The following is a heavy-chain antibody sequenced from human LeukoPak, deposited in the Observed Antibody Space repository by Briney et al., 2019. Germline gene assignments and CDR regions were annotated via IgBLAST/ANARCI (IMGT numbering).Heavy chain of an antibody. CDR1: GYSFTSYW. J-gene: IGHJ4*02. V-gene: IGHV5-51*01. CDR3: ARQIFGIGAARIFDY. CDR2: IYPGDSDT. D-gene: IGHD6-6*01. Sequence: GESLKISCKGSGYSFTSYWIGWVRQMPGKGLEWMGIIYPGDSDTRYSPSFQGQVTISADKSISTAYLQWSSLKASDTAMYYCARQIFGIGAARIFDYWGQGTLVTVSS.